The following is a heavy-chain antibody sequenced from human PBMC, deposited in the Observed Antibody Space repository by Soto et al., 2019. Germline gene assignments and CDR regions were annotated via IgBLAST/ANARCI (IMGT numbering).Heavy chain of an antibody. D-gene: IGHD4-17*01. CDR2: IIPIFGTA. Sequence: RASVKVSCKASGGTFSSYAISWVRQAPGQGLEWMGGIIPIFGTANYAQKFQGRVTITADESTSTAYMGLSSLRSEDTAVYYCAREVSDYGDYGRAFDIWGQGTMVTV. J-gene: IGHJ3*02. CDR1: GGTFSSYA. CDR3: AREVSDYGDYGRAFDI. V-gene: IGHV1-69*13.